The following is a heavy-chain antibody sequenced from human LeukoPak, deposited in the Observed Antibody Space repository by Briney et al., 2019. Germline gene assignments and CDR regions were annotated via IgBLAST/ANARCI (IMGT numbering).Heavy chain of an antibody. CDR3: ARGEDSSGWLFDY. J-gene: IGHJ4*02. Sequence: SVKVSCKASGYTFIVYYLHWVRQSPGQGLESMGWINPISGKTNYAQRFQGTVTMTRDKSLSTAYMELNSLRSDDTAVYYCARGEDSSGWLFDYWGQGTLITVSS. D-gene: IGHD6-19*01. V-gene: IGHV1-2*02. CDR2: INPISGKT. CDR1: GYTFIVYY.